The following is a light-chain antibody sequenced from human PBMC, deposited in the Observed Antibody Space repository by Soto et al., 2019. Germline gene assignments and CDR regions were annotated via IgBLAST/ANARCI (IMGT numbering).Light chain of an antibody. CDR1: SSDVGASNY. J-gene: IGLJ1*01. Sequence: QSVLTQPASMSGSPGQSITISCTGTSSDVGASNYVSWYQQHPAKAPKLIISDVNYRPSGVSNRFSGSKSGNTASLTISGLQVEDEADYYCSSYTSSSTYVFGTGTKVTVL. V-gene: IGLV2-14*01. CDR2: DVN. CDR3: SSYTSSSTYV.